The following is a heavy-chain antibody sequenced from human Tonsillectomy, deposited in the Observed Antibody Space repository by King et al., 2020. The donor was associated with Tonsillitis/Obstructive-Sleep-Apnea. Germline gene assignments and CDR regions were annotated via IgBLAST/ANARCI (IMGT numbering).Heavy chain of an antibody. CDR1: GGSISSSGSY. Sequence: QLQESGPGLVKPSQTLSLTCTVSGGSISSSGSYWRWIRQHPGKGLEWIGFIYYSGSTYYNPSLKSQVTMSLDTSKNHFSLKLSSVTAADTAVYYCARETRFCSGGNCYGWFDPWGQGTLVTVSS. CDR2: IYYSGST. D-gene: IGHD2-15*01. CDR3: ARETRFCSGGNCYGWFDP. V-gene: IGHV4-31*01. J-gene: IGHJ5*02.